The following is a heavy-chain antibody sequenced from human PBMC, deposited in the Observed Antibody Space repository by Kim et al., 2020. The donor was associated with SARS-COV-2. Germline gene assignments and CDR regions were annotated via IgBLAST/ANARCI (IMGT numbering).Heavy chain of an antibody. CDR3: ARMPLRYFDWLFDY. CDR2: ISAYNGNT. V-gene: IGHV1-18*04. Sequence: ASVKVSCKTSGYTFTSYGISWERQAPGQGLERMGWISAYNGNTNYAQKHQGRGTMTTDTSTSTAYMELRSLRSDDTAVYYCARMPLRYFDWLFDYWGQGTLVTVSS. J-gene: IGHJ4*02. CDR1: GYTFTSYG. D-gene: IGHD3-9*01.